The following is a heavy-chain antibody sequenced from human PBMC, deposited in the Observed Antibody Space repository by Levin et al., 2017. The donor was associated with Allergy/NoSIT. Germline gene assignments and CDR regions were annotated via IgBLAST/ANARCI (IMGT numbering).Heavy chain of an antibody. Sequence: HGESLKISCQGSGYSFTSYWIGWVRQMPGKGLEWMGIIYPGDSDTRYSPSFQGQVTISADKSISTAYLQWSSLKASDTAIYYCARRGTRDYYYYMDVCGKGTTVTVSS. J-gene: IGHJ6*03. D-gene: IGHD1-1*01. CDR3: ARRGTRDYYYYMDV. CDR2: IYPGDSDT. CDR1: GYSFTSYW. V-gene: IGHV5-51*01.